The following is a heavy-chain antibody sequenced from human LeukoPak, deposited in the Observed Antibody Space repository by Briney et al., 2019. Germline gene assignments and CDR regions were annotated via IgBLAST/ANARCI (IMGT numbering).Heavy chain of an antibody. V-gene: IGHV5-51*01. CDR1: GYGFSTYW. J-gene: IGHJ4*02. D-gene: IGHD5-12*01. Sequence: GESLKISCTGSGYGFSTYWIGWVRQMPGKGLEWMGIIYLGDSDTRYSPSFQGQVIISADKFINTAYLQWSNLQASDTAMYYCARHVSYSANDRGSYFDYWGQGTLVTVSS. CDR2: IYLGDSDT. CDR3: ARHVSYSANDRGSYFDY.